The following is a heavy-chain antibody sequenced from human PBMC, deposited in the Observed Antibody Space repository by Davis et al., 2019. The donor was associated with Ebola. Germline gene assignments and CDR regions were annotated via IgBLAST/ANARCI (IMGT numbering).Heavy chain of an antibody. CDR3: ARSGYSSSWGIAARWFDP. V-gene: IGHV4-39*01. D-gene: IGHD6-13*01. Sequence: MPSETLSLTCTVSGGSIISSSSYWGWIRQPPRKGLEWIGSIYYSGITYYNPSLKSRVTISVDTSKNQFSLKLSSVTAADTAVYYCARSGYSSSWGIAARWFDPWGQGTLVTVSS. CDR2: IYYSGIT. J-gene: IGHJ5*02. CDR1: GGSIISSSSY.